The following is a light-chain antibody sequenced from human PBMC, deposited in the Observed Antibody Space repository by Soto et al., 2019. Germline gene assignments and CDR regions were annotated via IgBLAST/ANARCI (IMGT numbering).Light chain of an antibody. CDR1: QSVSSSY. CDR3: QQYGSSPMYT. J-gene: IGKJ2*01. CDR2: GAS. Sequence: EIVLTQSPGTLYLSPGERATLSCRASQSVSSSYLAWYQQKPGQAPRLLIYGASGRATGIPDRFSGSGSGTDFTLTISRLEPEDFAVYYCQQYGSSPMYTFGQGTKLEIK. V-gene: IGKV3-20*01.